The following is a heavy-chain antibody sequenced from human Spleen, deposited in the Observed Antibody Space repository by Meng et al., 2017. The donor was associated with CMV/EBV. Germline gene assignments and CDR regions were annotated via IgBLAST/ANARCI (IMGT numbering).Heavy chain of an antibody. V-gene: IGHV3-30*02. D-gene: IGHD6-19*01. J-gene: IGHJ4*02. CDR3: AKDLESSGWLMVPYPQK. Sequence: QVQLVESGGGVVQPGGSLILSCSASGFTFSSYGMHWVRQAPGKGLEWVAFIRYDGSNKYYADSVKGRFTISRDNSKNTLYLQMNSLRAEDTAVYYCAKDLESSGWLMVPYPQKWGQGTLVTVSS. CDR1: GFTFSSYG. CDR2: IRYDGSNK.